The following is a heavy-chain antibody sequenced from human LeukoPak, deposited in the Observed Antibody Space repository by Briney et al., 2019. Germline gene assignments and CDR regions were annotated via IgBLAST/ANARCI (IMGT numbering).Heavy chain of an antibody. D-gene: IGHD1-1*01. CDR2: ISSTGNTI. CDR1: GFTFNDYD. J-gene: IGHJ4*02. Sequence: GGSLRLSCGVSGFTFNDYDMNWIRQAPGRGLEWISSISSTGNTIFYADSVKGRFTISTDNAKNSLFLHMDSLRAEDTAVYYCARHRARYRGNWHAVYFDYWGQGALVTVSS. V-gene: IGHV3-11*04. CDR3: ARHRARYRGNWHAVYFDY.